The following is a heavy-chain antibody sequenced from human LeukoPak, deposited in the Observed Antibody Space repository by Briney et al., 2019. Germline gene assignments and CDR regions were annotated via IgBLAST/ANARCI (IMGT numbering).Heavy chain of an antibody. CDR1: GFTFSFYS. CDR3: ARDQGEQLVRWYFDY. V-gene: IGHV3-48*04. Sequence: GGSLRLSCAASGFTFSFYSMNWVRQAPGKGLEWVSYISRSSSSSTIYYADSVKGRFTVSRDNAKDSLYLQMNSLRAEDTAVYYCARDQGEQLVRWYFDYWGQGTLVTVSS. CDR2: ISRSSSSSTI. D-gene: IGHD6-13*01. J-gene: IGHJ4*02.